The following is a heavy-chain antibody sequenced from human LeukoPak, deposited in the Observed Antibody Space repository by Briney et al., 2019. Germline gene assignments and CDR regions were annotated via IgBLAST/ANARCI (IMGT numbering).Heavy chain of an antibody. D-gene: IGHD3-10*01. CDR1: GFTFSSYS. CDR3: ATVRGGNTRDFDY. J-gene: IGHJ4*02. V-gene: IGHV3-21*01. Sequence: GGSLRLSCAASGFTFSSYSMNWVRQAPGKGLEWVSSISSSSGYIYYADSVKGRFTISRDNAKNSLYLQMNSLRAEDTAVYHCATVRGGNTRDFDYWGQGTLVTVSS. CDR2: ISSSSGYI.